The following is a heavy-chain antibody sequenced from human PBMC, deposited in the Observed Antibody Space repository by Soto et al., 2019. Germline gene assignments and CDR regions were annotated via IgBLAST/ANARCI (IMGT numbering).Heavy chain of an antibody. J-gene: IGHJ5*02. Sequence: QAQLAQSGAEVTKLGASVKVSCKASEYTFTSYDINWVRQATGQGLEWMGWMNPNSGYTDYAQKFQSRVTMTRNTSISTAYMELSSLTSEDTAVYYCARGGHGAFDPWGQGTLVTVSS. CDR2: MNPNSGYT. D-gene: IGHD3-16*01. CDR3: ARGGHGAFDP. V-gene: IGHV1-8*01. CDR1: EYTFTSYD.